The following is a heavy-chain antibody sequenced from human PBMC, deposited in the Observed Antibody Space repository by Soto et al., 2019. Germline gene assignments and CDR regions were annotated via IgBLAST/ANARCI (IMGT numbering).Heavy chain of an antibody. CDR2: IWYDGSNE. V-gene: IGHV3-33*01. Sequence: PGGSLRLSCAVSGFTFSSYGMHWVRQAPGKGLEWVAVIWYDGSNEYYADSVKGRFTISRDNSKNTLYLQMNSLRAEDTAVFYCVRERTGYYGWFDPWGQGTLVTVSS. CDR1: GFTFSSYG. D-gene: IGHD3-9*01. J-gene: IGHJ5*02. CDR3: VRERTGYYGWFDP.